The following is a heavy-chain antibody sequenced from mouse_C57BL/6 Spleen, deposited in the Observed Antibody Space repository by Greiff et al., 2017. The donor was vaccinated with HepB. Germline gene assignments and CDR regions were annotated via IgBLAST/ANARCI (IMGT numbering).Heavy chain of an antibody. D-gene: IGHD1-1*02. CDR3: ARGGAGGYFDY. CDR1: GYAFSSSW. Sequence: QVQLQQSGPELVKPGASVKISCKASGYAFSSSWMNWVKQRPGKGLEWIGRIYPGDGDTNYNGKFKGKATLTADKSSSTAYMQLRSLTSEDSAVYFCARGGAGGYFDYWGQGTTLTVSS. CDR2: IYPGDGDT. J-gene: IGHJ2*01. V-gene: IGHV1-82*01.